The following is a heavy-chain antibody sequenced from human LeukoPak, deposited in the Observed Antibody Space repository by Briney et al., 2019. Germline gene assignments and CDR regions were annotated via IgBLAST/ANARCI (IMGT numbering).Heavy chain of an antibody. CDR3: ARDRLLHYDILTGYYNLPDFDY. D-gene: IGHD3-9*01. J-gene: IGHJ4*02. Sequence: GGSLRLSCAASGFTFSSYSMNWVRQAPGKGLEWVSSISSSSSYIYYADSVKGRLTISRDNAKNSLYLQMNSLRAEDTAVYYCARDRLLHYDILTGYYNLPDFDYWGQGTLVTVSS. V-gene: IGHV3-21*01. CDR1: GFTFSSYS. CDR2: ISSSSSYI.